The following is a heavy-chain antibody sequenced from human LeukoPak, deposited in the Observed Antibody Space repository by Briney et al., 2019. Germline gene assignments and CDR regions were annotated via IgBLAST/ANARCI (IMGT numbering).Heavy chain of an antibody. Sequence: GSLRLSCVASGFSLSGYAMSWVRQAPGKGPEWVSGILSSGTTYYSDSVKGRFTISRDSSKNTLYLQMNSLRAEDTAVYYCAKLGPSYCSGGSCHDDYWGQGTLVTVSS. CDR2: ILSSGTT. J-gene: IGHJ4*02. CDR3: AKLGPSYCSGGSCHDDY. CDR1: GFSLSGYA. D-gene: IGHD2-15*01. V-gene: IGHV3-23*05.